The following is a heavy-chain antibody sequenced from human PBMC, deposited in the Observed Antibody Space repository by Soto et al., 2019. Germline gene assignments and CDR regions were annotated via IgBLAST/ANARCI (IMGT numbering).Heavy chain of an antibody. Sequence: GGSLRLSCAASGFTFSSYSMNWVRQAPGKGLEWVSSISSSSSYIYYADSVKGRFTISRDNAKNSLYLQMNSLRAEDTAVYYCARDWHGDYGYYYYYMDVWGKGTTVTVSS. V-gene: IGHV3-21*01. CDR1: GFTFSSYS. D-gene: IGHD4-17*01. J-gene: IGHJ6*03. CDR2: ISSSSSYI. CDR3: ARDWHGDYGYYYYYMDV.